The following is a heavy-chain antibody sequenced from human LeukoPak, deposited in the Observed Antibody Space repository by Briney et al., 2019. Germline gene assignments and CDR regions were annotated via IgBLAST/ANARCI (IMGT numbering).Heavy chain of an antibody. V-gene: IGHV3-66*01. CDR3: ARERVWFGEYRDY. Sequence: GGSLRLSCAASGFTVSSNYMSWVRQAPGKGLEWVSVIYSGGSTYYADSVKGRFTISRDNSKNTLYLQMNSLRAEDTAVYYCARERVWFGEYRDYWGQGTLVTVSS. J-gene: IGHJ4*02. CDR1: GFTVSSNY. D-gene: IGHD3-10*01. CDR2: IYSGGST.